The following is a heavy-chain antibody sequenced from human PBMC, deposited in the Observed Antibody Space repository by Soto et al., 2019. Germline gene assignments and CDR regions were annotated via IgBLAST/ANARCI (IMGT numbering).Heavy chain of an antibody. J-gene: IGHJ6*03. V-gene: IGHV1-3*01. CDR1: GYTFTSYA. CDR3: ARGYYDYIWGSGRSYYYYYYMDV. CDR2: INAGNGNT. D-gene: IGHD3-16*01. Sequence: GASVKVSCKASGYTFTSYAMHWVRQAPGQRLEWMGWINAGNGNTKYSQKFQGRVTITRDTSASTAYMELSSLRSEDTAVYYCARGYYDYIWGSGRSYYYYYYMDVWGKGTTGPVSS.